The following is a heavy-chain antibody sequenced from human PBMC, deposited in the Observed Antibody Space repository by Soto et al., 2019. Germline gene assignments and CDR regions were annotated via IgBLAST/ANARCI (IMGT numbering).Heavy chain of an antibody. CDR3: ARDRYSYYDFWSGSLPYYYFGMDV. J-gene: IGHJ6*02. CDR1: GFTFSSYW. CDR2: IKQDGSEK. V-gene: IGHV3-7*01. D-gene: IGHD3-3*01. Sequence: EAQLVESGGGLVQPGGSLRLSCAASGFTFSSYWMSWVRQAPGKGLEWVANIKQDGSEKYYVDSVKGRFTISRDNAKNSLSLQMNSLRAEDTAVYYCARDRYSYYDFWSGSLPYYYFGMDVWGQGTTVTVSS.